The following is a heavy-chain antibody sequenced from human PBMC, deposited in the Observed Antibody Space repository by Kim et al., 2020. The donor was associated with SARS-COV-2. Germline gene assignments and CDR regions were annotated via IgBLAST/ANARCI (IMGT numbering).Heavy chain of an antibody. CDR1: GFTFDDYA. Sequence: GGSLRLSCAASGFTFDDYAMHWVRQAPGKGLEWVSGISWNSGSIGYADSVKGRFTISRDNAKNSLYLQMNSLRAEDTALYYCAKDMSAAAGTVYYGMDVWGQGTTVTVSS. D-gene: IGHD6-13*01. J-gene: IGHJ6*02. CDR2: ISWNSGSI. CDR3: AKDMSAAAGTVYYGMDV. V-gene: IGHV3-9*01.